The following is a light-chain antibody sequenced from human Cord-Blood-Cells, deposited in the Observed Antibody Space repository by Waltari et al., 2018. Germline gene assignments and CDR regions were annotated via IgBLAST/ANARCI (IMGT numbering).Light chain of an antibody. CDR3: QSYDSSLSGWV. Sequence: VTISCTGSSSNIGAGYDVHWYQQLPGTAPKLLIYGNSNRPSGVPDRFSGSKSGTSASLAITGLQAEDEADYYCQSYDSSLSGWVFGGGTKLTVL. V-gene: IGLV1-40*01. CDR2: GNS. J-gene: IGLJ3*02. CDR1: SSNIGAGYD.